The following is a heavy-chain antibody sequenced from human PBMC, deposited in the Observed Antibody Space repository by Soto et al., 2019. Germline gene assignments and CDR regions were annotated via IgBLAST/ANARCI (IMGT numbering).Heavy chain of an antibody. CDR1: GGSISSGGYY. CDR2: IYYSGST. CDR3: ARGDCSSTSCYTERIFDY. V-gene: IGHV4-31*03. Sequence: KQSQTLSLTCTVSGGSISSGGYYWSWIRQHPGKGLEWIGYIYYSGSTYYNPSLKSRVTISVDTSKNQFSLKLSSVTAADTAVYYCARGDCSSTSCYTERIFDYWGQGTLVTVSS. J-gene: IGHJ4*02. D-gene: IGHD2-2*02.